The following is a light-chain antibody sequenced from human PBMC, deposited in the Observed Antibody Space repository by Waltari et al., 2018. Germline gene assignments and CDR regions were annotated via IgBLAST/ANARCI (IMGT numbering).Light chain of an antibody. CDR3: CSYVRNVTWV. CDR2: EDS. J-gene: IGLJ3*02. Sequence: QSALTQPASVSGSPGQSITLSCIGTSSDVGGYSLVSWYQQHPGKAPKLMIYEDSKRSAGVSNRLSGLKTGNTASLTISGLQAEDEADYYCCSYVRNVTWVFGGGTKLTVL. CDR1: SSDVGGYSL. V-gene: IGLV2-23*01.